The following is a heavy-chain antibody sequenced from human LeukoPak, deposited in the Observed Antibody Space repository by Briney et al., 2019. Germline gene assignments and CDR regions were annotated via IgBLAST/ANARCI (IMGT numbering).Heavy chain of an antibody. CDR1: GGSISSGDYY. J-gene: IGHJ5*02. Sequence: SQTLSLTCIVSGGSISSGDYYWSWIRQPPGKGLEWIGCIYYSGSTYYNPSLKSRVTMSVDTSKNQFSLKLSSVTAADTAVYYCARGRIYDYVWGSYRYFNWFDPWGQGTLVTVSS. D-gene: IGHD3-16*02. V-gene: IGHV4-30-4*01. CDR3: ARGRIYDYVWGSYRYFNWFDP. CDR2: IYYSGST.